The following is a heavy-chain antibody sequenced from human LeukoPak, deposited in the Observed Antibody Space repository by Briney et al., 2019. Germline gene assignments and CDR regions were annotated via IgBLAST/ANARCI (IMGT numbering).Heavy chain of an antibody. V-gene: IGHV3-23*01. CDR1: GFTFSSYA. CDR3: AKGAYYDFWSGHQNTRVFDY. CDR2: ISGSGGST. Sequence: PGGSLRLSCAASGFTFSSYAMSWVRQAPGKGLEWVSAISGSGGSTYYADSVKGRFTISRDNSKNTLYLQMNSLRAEDTAVYHCAKGAYYDFWSGHQNTRVFDYWGQGTLVTVSS. J-gene: IGHJ4*02. D-gene: IGHD3-3*01.